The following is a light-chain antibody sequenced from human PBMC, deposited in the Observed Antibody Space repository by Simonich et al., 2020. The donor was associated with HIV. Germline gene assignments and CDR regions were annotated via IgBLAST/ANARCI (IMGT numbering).Light chain of an antibody. Sequence: QSALTQPASVSGSPGQSITISCTGPSSDVGGYNYVSWYQQHPGKAPKLMIYAVSNRPSGVPARFSGAKSGNTASLTVSGLQAEDEADYYCSSYAGSNMVVFGGGTKLTVL. CDR1: SSDVGGYNY. CDR3: SSYAGSNMVV. V-gene: IGLV2-14*03. CDR2: AVS. J-gene: IGLJ2*01.